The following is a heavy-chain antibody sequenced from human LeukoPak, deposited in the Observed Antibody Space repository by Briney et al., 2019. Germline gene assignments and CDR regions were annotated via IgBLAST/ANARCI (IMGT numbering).Heavy chain of an antibody. D-gene: IGHD6-19*01. CDR3: AREAVAQYDFDY. CDR2: IYYSGST. CDR1: GGSISSSSYY. J-gene: IGHJ4*02. V-gene: IGHV4-39*07. Sequence: PSETLSLTCTVSGGSISSSSYYWGWIRQPPGKGLEWIGSIYYSGSTYYNPSLKSRVTISVDTSKNQFSLKLSSLTAADTAVYYCAREAVAQYDFDYWGQGTLVTVSS.